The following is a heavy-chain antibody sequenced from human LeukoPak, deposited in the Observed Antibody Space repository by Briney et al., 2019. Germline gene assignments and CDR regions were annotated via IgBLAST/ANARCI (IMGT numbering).Heavy chain of an antibody. Sequence: PGGSLRLSCAASGFTFSTFAMHWVRQAPGEGLGWVALISYDSTNIHYADSVKGRFTISRDNSKSTLYLQMNSLRVEDTAVYYCARDVPPHDYWGQGTLVTISS. CDR3: ARDVPPHDY. CDR2: ISYDSTNI. J-gene: IGHJ4*02. V-gene: IGHV3-30-3*01. CDR1: GFTFSTFA.